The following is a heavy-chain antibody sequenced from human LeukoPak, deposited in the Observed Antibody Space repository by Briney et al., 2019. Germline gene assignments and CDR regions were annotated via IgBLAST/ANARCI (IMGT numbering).Heavy chain of an antibody. J-gene: IGHJ3*02. Sequence: QAGGSLRLSCADSGFTFSSYAMSWVRQAPGKGLECFSSISDTGGSTYYADSVKGRFTISRDNLKNKRYLQMNSLRAEDTAVYYCAKESADSNGLVGDAFDIWGQGTMVTVSS. D-gene: IGHD5-18*01. V-gene: IGHV3-23*01. CDR2: ISDTGGST. CDR3: AKESADSNGLVGDAFDI. CDR1: GFTFSSYA.